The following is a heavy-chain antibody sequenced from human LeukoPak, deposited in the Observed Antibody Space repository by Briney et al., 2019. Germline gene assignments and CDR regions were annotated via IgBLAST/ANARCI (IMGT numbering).Heavy chain of an antibody. CDR1: GFTFSNAW. Sequence: GGSLRLSCAASGFTFSNAWMSWVRQAPGKGLEWVAVISYDGSNKYYADSVKGRFTISRDNSKNTLYLQMNSLRAEDTAVYYCARGSMGADLYFDYWGQGTLVTVSS. D-gene: IGHD2-8*01. CDR3: ARGSMGADLYFDY. CDR2: ISYDGSNK. J-gene: IGHJ4*02. V-gene: IGHV3-30-3*01.